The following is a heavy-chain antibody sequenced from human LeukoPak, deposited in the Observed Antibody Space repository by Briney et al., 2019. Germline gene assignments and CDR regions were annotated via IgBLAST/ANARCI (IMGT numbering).Heavy chain of an antibody. J-gene: IGHJ4*02. CDR2: ISGSGGST. CDR1: GFTISSYA. V-gene: IGHV3-23*01. CDR3: AKYRAPPGKLDIFKEGCYY. D-gene: IGHD2-2*03. Sequence: PGGSLRLSCAASGFTISSYAMSWVLQAPGKGLEWVSAISGSGGSTYYADSVKGRFTISRDNSKNTLYLQMNSLRAEDTAVYYCAKYRAPPGKLDIFKEGCYYCGQGALVTVSS.